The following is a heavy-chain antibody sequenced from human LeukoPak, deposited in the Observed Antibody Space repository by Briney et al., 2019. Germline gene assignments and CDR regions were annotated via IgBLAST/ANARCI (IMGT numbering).Heavy chain of an antibody. J-gene: IGHJ3*02. CDR1: GGTFSSYA. Sequence: SVKVSCKASGGTFSSYAISWVRQAPGQGLEWMGRIIPILGIANYAQKFQGRVTITADKSTSTAYMELSSLRSEDTAVYYRARPHSGGELLSDAFDIWGQGTMVTVSS. CDR3: ARPHSGGELLSDAFDI. CDR2: IIPILGIA. V-gene: IGHV1-69*04. D-gene: IGHD3-10*01.